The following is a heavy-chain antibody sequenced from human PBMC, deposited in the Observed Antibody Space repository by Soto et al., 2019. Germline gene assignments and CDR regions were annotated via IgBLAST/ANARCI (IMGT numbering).Heavy chain of an antibody. CDR2: ISYDGGNK. J-gene: IGHJ4*02. CDR1: GFTTGDYA. D-gene: IGHD3-22*01. V-gene: IGHV3-30-3*01. Sequence: GGSKRHSCAASGFTTGDYAMRRVSKTQGKGLEWVAVISYDGGNKYYADSVKGRFTISRDNSKNTLYLQMNSLRAEDTAVYYCARSFAMIVVVITPSDYLVQGTLVPVSS. CDR3: ARSFAMIVVVITPSDY.